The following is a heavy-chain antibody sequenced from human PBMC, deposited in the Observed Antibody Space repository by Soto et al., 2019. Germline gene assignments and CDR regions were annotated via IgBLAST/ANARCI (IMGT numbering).Heavy chain of an antibody. CDR1: GGSISSGGYY. J-gene: IGHJ2*01. Sequence: QVQLQESGPGLVKPSQTLSLTCTVSGGSISSGGYYWSWIRQHPGKGLEWIGYIYYSGSTYYNPSLKSRVTISEDTSKNQFSLKLSSVTAADTAVYYCARDHCSSTSCYFWYFDLWGRGTLVTVSS. CDR3: ARDHCSSTSCYFWYFDL. V-gene: IGHV4-31*03. D-gene: IGHD2-2*01. CDR2: IYYSGST.